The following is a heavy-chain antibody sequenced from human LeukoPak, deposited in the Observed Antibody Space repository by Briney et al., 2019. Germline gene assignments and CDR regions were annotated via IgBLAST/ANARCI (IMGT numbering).Heavy chain of an antibody. Sequence: PSETLSLTCTVSGYSINSGDCWGWIRHVPGKGLEWIASVSHSGHPYYNPSLKSRVTIFADTSNSQFSLQLSSVTAADTAVYYCARDGGSYYTASPNSWFGPWGQGTLVTVSS. V-gene: IGHV4-38-2*02. CDR3: ARDGGSYYTASPNSWFGP. D-gene: IGHD2-2*02. J-gene: IGHJ5*02. CDR2: VSHSGHP. CDR1: GYSINSGDC.